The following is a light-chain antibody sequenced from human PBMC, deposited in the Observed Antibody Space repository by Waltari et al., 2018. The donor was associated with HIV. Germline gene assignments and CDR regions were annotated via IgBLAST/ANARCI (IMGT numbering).Light chain of an antibody. CDR3: QQYKSTPWM. Sequence: DTQMTQSPSTVSASIGDRVTITCRASQSISTWLDWYQLKPGKVPKLLIHAASSLESGVSTRFSGSGSGTEFTLTINSLQPDDSATYFCQQYKSTPWMFGQGTKVEIK. CDR2: AAS. J-gene: IGKJ1*01. CDR1: QSISTW. V-gene: IGKV1-5*03.